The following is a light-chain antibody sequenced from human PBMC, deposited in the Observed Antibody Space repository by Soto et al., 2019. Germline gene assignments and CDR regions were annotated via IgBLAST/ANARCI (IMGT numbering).Light chain of an antibody. V-gene: IGLV1-44*01. CDR3: AAWDDSLTAQV. CDR1: SSNIGGRT. Sequence: QSVLTQPPSASGTPGQRVTIPCSGSSSNIGGRTVNWYQQLPGTAPRLLIFNNNQRPSGIPDRFSGSKSGTSASLAITGLQSEDEADYYCAAWDDSLTAQVFGVGTKLTVL. CDR2: NNN. J-gene: IGLJ1*01.